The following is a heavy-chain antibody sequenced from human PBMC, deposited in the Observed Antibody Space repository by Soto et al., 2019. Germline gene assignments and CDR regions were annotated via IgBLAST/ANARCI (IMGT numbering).Heavy chain of an antibody. J-gene: IGHJ4*02. Sequence: ALVKVSCKASGFTFTSYAMHWVRQAPGQRLEWMGWINAGNGNTKYSQRFQGRVTITRDTSASTAYMELSSLRSEDTAVYYCAREGTYYRGQGTLVTVSS. V-gene: IGHV1-3*01. D-gene: IGHD1-1*01. CDR1: GFTFTSYA. CDR3: AREGTYY. CDR2: INAGNGNT.